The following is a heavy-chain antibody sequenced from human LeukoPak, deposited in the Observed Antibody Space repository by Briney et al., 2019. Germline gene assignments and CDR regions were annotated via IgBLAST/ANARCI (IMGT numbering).Heavy chain of an antibody. CDR3: ARGLTTVTFDC. Sequence: ASVKVSCKASGYTFTGSYLHWVRQAPGQGLEWMGWINPNSGATNFARQFHGRVTMTRDTSISTAYMESSRLRSDDTAVYHCARGLTTVTFDCWGQGTLVTVSS. D-gene: IGHD4-17*01. V-gene: IGHV1-2*02. J-gene: IGHJ4*02. CDR1: GYTFTGSY. CDR2: INPNSGAT.